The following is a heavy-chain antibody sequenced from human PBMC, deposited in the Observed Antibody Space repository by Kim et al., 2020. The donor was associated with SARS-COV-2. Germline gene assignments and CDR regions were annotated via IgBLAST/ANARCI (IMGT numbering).Heavy chain of an antibody. V-gene: IGHV3-13*01. D-gene: IGHD6-19*01. Sequence: GGSLRLSCAASGFTFSSYDMHWVRQAPGKGLEWVSAIGTAGGTNYYASVKGRLTITRENAKNYLHLQLNSLIAGDTAAYYCARGGSSGWSGDY. CDR2: IGTAGGT. CDR1: GFTFSSYD. J-gene: IGHJ4*01. CDR3: ARGGSSGWSGDY.